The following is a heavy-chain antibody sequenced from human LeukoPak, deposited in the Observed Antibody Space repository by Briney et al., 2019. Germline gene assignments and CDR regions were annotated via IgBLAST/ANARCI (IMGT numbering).Heavy chain of an antibody. CDR2: IYTSGST. D-gene: IGHD3-9*01. CDR3: ARAFQYDILTGYYQSDAFDI. CDR1: GGSISSYY. V-gene: IGHV4-4*07. J-gene: IGHJ3*02. Sequence: PSETLSLTCTVSGGSISSYYWSWIRQPAGKGLEWIGRIYTSGSTNYNPSLKSRVTISVDTSKNQFSLKLSSVTAADTAVYYCARAFQYDILTGYYQSDAFDIWGQGTMVTVSS.